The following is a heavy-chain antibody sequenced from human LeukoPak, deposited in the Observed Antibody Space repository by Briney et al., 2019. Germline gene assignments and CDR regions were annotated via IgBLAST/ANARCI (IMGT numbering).Heavy chain of an antibody. Sequence: SETLSLTCTVSGYSISSGYYWGWIRQPPGMGLEWIGSIYHSGSTYYNPSLKSRVTISVDTSKNQFSLKLSSVTAADTAVYYCARALSPSNFDYWGQGTLVTVSS. CDR3: ARALSPSNFDY. CDR1: GYSISSGYY. J-gene: IGHJ4*02. V-gene: IGHV4-38-2*02. CDR2: IYHSGST.